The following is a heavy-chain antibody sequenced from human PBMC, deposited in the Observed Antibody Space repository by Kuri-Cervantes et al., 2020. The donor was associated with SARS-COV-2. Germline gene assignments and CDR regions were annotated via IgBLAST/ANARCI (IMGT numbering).Heavy chain of an antibody. J-gene: IGHJ6*02. D-gene: IGHD2-2*01. CDR3: ARMLRKYQLLQGAYYYYGMDV. V-gene: IGHV3-74*01. CDR1: GFTFSSYW. CDR2: INSDGSST. Sequence: GESLKISCAASGFTFSSYWMHWVRQAPGKGLVWVSCINSDGSSTSHADSVKGRFTISRDNAKNTLYLQMNSLRAEDTAVYYCARMLRKYQLLQGAYYYYGMDVWGQGTTVTSP.